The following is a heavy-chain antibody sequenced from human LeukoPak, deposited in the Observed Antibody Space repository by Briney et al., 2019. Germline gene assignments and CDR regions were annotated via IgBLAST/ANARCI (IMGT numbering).Heavy chain of an antibody. D-gene: IGHD6-13*01. J-gene: IGHJ4*02. CDR3: AKDYSSSWYVGGVY. CDR1: GFTFSSYA. CDR2: ISSSGSTI. Sequence: PGRSLRLSCAASGFTFSSYAMHWVRQAPGKGLEWVSSISSSGSTIYYADSVKGRFTISRDNAKNSLYLQMNSLRAEGTAVYYCAKDYSSSWYVGGVYWGRGTLVTVSS. V-gene: IGHV3-21*04.